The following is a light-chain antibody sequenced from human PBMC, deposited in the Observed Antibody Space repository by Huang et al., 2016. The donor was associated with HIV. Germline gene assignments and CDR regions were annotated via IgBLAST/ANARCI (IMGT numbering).Light chain of an antibody. CDR3: QQYLASPG. CDR1: QSLLDKFTGKNH. J-gene: IGKJ1*01. CDR2: WAS. Sequence: DIVLTQAPDSLAVSLGERATINCKSSQSLLDKFTGKNHLAWYQQRPGQSPKVFSSWASTRESGVPDRFSGSGSGTDFTLTINSLQSDDVAVYYCQQYLASPGFGRGT. V-gene: IGKV4-1*01.